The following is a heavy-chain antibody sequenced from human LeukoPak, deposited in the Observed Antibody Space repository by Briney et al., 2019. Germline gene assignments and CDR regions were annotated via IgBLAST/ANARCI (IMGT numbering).Heavy chain of an antibody. J-gene: IGHJ3*02. D-gene: IGHD1-26*01. CDR3: ASGSGRDDAFDI. CDR1: GGTFSSYA. V-gene: IGHV1-69*05. Sequence: SVKVSCKASGGTFSSYAISWVRQAPGQGLEWMGRIIPIFGTANYAQKFQGRVRITTDESTSTAYMELSSLRSEDTAVYYCASGSGRDDAFDIWGQGTMVTVSS. CDR2: IIPIFGTA.